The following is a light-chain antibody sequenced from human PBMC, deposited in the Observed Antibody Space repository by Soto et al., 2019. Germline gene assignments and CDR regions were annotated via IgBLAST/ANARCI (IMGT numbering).Light chain of an antibody. Sequence: VVLTHSPGTLSLSPGERATLSCRASQSVSSSYLAWYQQRPGQAPRLLIYGTSSRATGIPDRFSGSGSGTDFTLTISRLEPEDFAVYFCQRYGSSPLITFGQGTRLEIK. CDR2: GTS. CDR1: QSVSSSY. CDR3: QRYGSSPLIT. J-gene: IGKJ5*01. V-gene: IGKV3-20*01.